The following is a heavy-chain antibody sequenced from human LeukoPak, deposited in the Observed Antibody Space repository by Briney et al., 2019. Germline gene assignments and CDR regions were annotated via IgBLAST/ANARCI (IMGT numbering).Heavy chain of an antibody. CDR1: GFTVNSNY. J-gene: IGHJ4*02. V-gene: IGHV3-66*01. D-gene: IGHD1-26*01. Sequence: GGSLRLSCAASGFTVNSNYMNWVRQAPGKGLEWVSIIYSGGSTYYADSVKGRFTVSRDNSKDTVYLQMNSLRAEDTAVYYCARDKTSVGPFDYWGQGTLVTVSS. CDR3: ARDKTSVGPFDY. CDR2: IYSGGST.